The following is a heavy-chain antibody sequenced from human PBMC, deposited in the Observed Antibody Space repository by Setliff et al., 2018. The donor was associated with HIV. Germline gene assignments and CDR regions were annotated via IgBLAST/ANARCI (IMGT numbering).Heavy chain of an antibody. CDR1: GGSISNYY. CDR3: ARGTAYYNFWSGYSQDYYYYMDV. J-gene: IGHJ6*03. CDR2: IYNSGST. V-gene: IGHV4-59*12. D-gene: IGHD3-3*01. Sequence: SETLSLTCTVSGGSISNYYWSWIRQPPGKGLEWIGYIYNSGSTNYNPSLKSRVTISIDTSKNQFSLKLSSVTAADTAVYYCARGTAYYNFWSGYSQDYYYYMDVWGKGTTVTVSS.